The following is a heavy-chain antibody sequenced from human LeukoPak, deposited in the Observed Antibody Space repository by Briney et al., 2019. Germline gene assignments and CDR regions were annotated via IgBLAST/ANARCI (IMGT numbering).Heavy chain of an antibody. Sequence: SETLSLTCTVSGGPMTSYYWTLIRQPPGKGLEWIGHIYYTGSTSYNPSLRSRVTISLDTSKRQFSLKLTDVTAADTAIYYCAGGWSYFDFWGQGTLVTVSS. V-gene: IGHV4-59*01. CDR1: GGPMTSYY. J-gene: IGHJ4*02. D-gene: IGHD2-15*01. CDR3: AGGWSYFDF. CDR2: IYYTGST.